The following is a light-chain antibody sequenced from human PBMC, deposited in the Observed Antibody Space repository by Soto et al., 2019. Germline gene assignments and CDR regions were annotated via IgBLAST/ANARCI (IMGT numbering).Light chain of an antibody. CDR3: KQYNSYLLT. CDR1: QSISSL. Sequence: DIQMTQSPSTLSASVGDRVTITCRASQSISSLLAWYQQKPGKAPKLLIYDASSLESGVPSRFSGSGSGTEFTLTISSLQPDDFATYYCKQYNSYLLTFGGGTKVEIK. CDR2: DAS. J-gene: IGKJ4*01. V-gene: IGKV1-5*01.